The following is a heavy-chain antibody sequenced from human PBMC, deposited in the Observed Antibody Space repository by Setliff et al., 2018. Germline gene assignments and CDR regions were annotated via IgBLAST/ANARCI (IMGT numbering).Heavy chain of an antibody. CDR2: IYTSGST. D-gene: IGHD5-18*01. CDR1: GGSISSGSYY. CDR3: ARGRGYSYGSTFHYDYGMDV. Sequence: SETLSLTCTVSGGSISSGSYYWSWIRQPAGKGLEWIGRIYTSGSTNYNPSLKSRVTISVDTSKNQFSLKLSSVTAADTAAYYCARGRGYSYGSTFHYDYGMDVWGQGTTVTVSS. J-gene: IGHJ6*02. V-gene: IGHV4-61*02.